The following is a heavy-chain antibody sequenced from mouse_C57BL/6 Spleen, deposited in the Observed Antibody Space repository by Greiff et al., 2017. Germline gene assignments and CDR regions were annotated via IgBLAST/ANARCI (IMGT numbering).Heavy chain of an antibody. D-gene: IGHD2-3*01. CDR1: GYTFTNYW. CDR2: IYPGGGYT. V-gene: IGHV1-63*01. J-gene: IGHJ4*01. CDR3: AREGDYDGYYGAMDY. Sequence: QVQLKESGAELVRPGTSVKMSCKASGYTFTNYWIGWAKQRPGHGLEWIGDIYPGGGYTNYNEKVKGKATLTADKSSSTAYMQFSSLTSEDSAIYYCAREGDYDGYYGAMDYWGQGTSVTVSS.